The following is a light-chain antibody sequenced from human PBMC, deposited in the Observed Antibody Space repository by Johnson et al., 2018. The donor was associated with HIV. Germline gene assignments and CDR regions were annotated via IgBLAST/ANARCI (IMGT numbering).Light chain of an antibody. CDR3: GTWDNSLSAGV. J-gene: IGLJ1*01. V-gene: IGLV1-51*01. CDR2: DNH. CDR1: SSNIGNNY. Sequence: QSVLTQPPSVSAAPGQKVTISCSGSSSNIGNNYVSWYQQLPGTAPKLLIYDNHKRPSGIPDRFSGSTSGTSATLGITGLQTGDEADYYCGTWDNSLSAGVFGTGTKVTVL.